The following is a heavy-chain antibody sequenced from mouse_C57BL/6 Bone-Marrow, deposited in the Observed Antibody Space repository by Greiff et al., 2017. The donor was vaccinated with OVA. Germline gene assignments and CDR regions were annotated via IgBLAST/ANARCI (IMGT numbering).Heavy chain of an antibody. D-gene: IGHD2-4*01. CDR1: GYTFTSYG. CDR2: IYPRSGNT. CDR3: ARETFYYDYDDAMDY. J-gene: IGHJ4*01. V-gene: IGHV1-81*01. Sequence: QVQLQPSGAELARPGASVKLSCKASGYTFTSYGISWVKQRTGQGLEWIGEIYPRSGNTYYNEKFKGKATLTADKSSSTAYLELRSLTSEDSAVYFCARETFYYDYDDAMDYWGQGTSVTVSS.